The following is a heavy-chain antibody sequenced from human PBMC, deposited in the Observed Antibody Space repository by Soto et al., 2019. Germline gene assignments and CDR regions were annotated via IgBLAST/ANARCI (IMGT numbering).Heavy chain of an antibody. V-gene: IGHV3-23*01. Sequence: SLRLSCAASGFTFSSYAMGWVRQAPGKGLEWVSTISGSGGSTYYADSVKGRFTISRDNSKNTLYLQMNSLRAEDTAVYYCAKGPGIAVAEPEYFQHWGQGTLVTVSS. CDR1: GFTFSSYA. CDR2: ISGSGGST. D-gene: IGHD6-19*01. J-gene: IGHJ1*01. CDR3: AKGPGIAVAEPEYFQH.